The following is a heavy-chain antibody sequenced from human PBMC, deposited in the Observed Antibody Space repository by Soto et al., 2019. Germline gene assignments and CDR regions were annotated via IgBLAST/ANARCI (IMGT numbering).Heavy chain of an antibody. Sequence: QLQLQESGPGLVKPSETLSLTCTVSGGSISSSSYYWGWIRQPPGNGLEWIGSIYYSGSTYYNPSLKSRVTISVDTSKNQFSLKLSSVTAADTAVYYCARLGYDSSGYYMDYWGQGTLVTVSS. J-gene: IGHJ4*02. CDR2: IYYSGST. V-gene: IGHV4-39*01. D-gene: IGHD3-22*01. CDR3: ARLGYDSSGYYMDY. CDR1: GGSISSSSYY.